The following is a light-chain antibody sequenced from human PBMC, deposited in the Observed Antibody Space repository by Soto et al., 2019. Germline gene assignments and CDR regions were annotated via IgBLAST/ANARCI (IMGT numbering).Light chain of an antibody. CDR1: SSDVGAYNY. CDR3: SSYAGRNNFVV. CDR2: EVN. V-gene: IGLV2-8*01. J-gene: IGLJ2*01. Sequence: QSALTQPPSASGSPGQSVTISCTGSSSDVGAYNYVSWYQQHPGKAPKLLIYEVNKRPSGVPGRFSGSMSDNTASLTVSGLQGDDEADYYCSSYAGRNNFVVFGGGTKLTVL.